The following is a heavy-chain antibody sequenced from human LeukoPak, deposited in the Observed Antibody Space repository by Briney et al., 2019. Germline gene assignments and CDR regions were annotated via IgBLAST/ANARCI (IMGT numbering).Heavy chain of an antibody. D-gene: IGHD1-26*01. CDR3: ATWAGRGNVRQGYYYYYMDV. CDR1: GYSLNELA. Sequence: ASVKVSCKVSGYSLNELAMHWVRQAPGNGLERMGNFDLQDGEPIYAQKFQGRVTMTEDTSTDTVYMELSSLRSEDTAVYYCATWAGRGNVRQGYYYYYMDVWGKGTAVTVS. CDR2: FDLQDGEP. V-gene: IGHV1-24*01. J-gene: IGHJ6*03.